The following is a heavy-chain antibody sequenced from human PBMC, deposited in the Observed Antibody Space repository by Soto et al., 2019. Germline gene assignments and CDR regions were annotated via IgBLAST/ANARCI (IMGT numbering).Heavy chain of an antibody. D-gene: IGHD6-6*01. J-gene: IGHJ4*02. CDR1: GGSVSSCCNY. CDR3: ARGLSSPPDTGI. V-gene: IGHV4-39*01. Sequence: QPQLQESGPGLVKPSETLSLTCTVSGGSVSSCCNYWGWVRQPPGKVLEWIGSIHNSGSTSYNPSLRSRVTISVDTPKNQFSLTLTSVTAADTAVYYCARGLSSPPDTGIWGQGILVTVSS. CDR2: IHNSGST.